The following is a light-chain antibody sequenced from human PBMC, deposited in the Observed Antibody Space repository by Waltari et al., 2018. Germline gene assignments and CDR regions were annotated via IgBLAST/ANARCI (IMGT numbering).Light chain of an antibody. V-gene: IGKV3-20*01. J-gene: IGKJ4*01. CDR1: QSFSSSF. CDR2: GAS. Sequence: EIVLPQSPGTLSLSPGERATLPCRASQSFSSSFLAWYQQRPGQAPRLLIYGASNRAAGIPDRFSGSGSGTDFTLTISRLEPEDFAVYYCQWYGSSPLLTFGGGTTVAIK. CDR3: QWYGSSPLLT.